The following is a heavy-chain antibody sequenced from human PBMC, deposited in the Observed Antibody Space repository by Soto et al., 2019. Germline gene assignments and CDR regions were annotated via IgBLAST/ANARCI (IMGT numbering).Heavy chain of an antibody. CDR3: AGQTFTIAAASFGRRNRFAF. Sequence: SETLSVTWTLSGGSINSPCHYWGWVRQPPGKGLEWIGSIFYTGRAYYTPSLKSRVTISVDTSKNQFSLTLSSVTAADTAVYFCAGQTFTIAAASFGRRNRFAFWAPRSPVIGSS. CDR1: GGSINSPCHY. D-gene: IGHD6-25*01. J-gene: IGHJ5*01. CDR2: IFYTGRA. V-gene: IGHV4-39*01.